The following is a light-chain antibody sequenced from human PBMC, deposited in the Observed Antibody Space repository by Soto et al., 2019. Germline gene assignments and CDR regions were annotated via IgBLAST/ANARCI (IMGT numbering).Light chain of an antibody. CDR2: DAS. CDR3: QQYNIYPWT. V-gene: IGKV1-5*01. J-gene: IGKJ1*01. Sequence: DIQMTQSHSTLSASVGDRVTITCRASQSISSWLAWYQQKPGKAPKLLIYDASSLESGVPSRFSGSGSGTEFTLTISSLQPDDFATYYCQQYNIYPWTFGQGSNVDIK. CDR1: QSISSW.